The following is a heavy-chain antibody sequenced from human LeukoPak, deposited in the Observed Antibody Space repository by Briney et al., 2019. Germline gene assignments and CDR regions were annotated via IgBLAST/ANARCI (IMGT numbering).Heavy chain of an antibody. CDR3: ARNHKWWLPDY. Sequence: SCKASGGTFSSYAISWVRQAPGKGLEWVAVISYDGSNKYYADSVKGRFTISRDNSKNTLYLQMNSLRAEDTAVYYCARNHKWWLPDYWGQGTLVTVSS. D-gene: IGHD2-8*01. CDR2: ISYDGSNK. CDR1: GGTFSSYA. J-gene: IGHJ4*02. V-gene: IGHV3-30-3*01.